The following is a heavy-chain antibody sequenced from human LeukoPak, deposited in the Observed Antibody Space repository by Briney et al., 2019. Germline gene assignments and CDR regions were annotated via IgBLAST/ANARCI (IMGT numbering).Heavy chain of an antibody. D-gene: IGHD6-6*01. J-gene: IGHJ3*02. Sequence: GSLRLSCTASGFMFSSFSMNWVRQPPGKGLEWIGEINHSGSTNYNPSLKSRVTISVDTSKNQFSLKLSSVTAADTAVYYCARHGLVAARHAFDIWGQGTMVTVSS. CDR1: GFMFSSFS. V-gene: IGHV4-34*01. CDR2: INHSGST. CDR3: ARHGLVAARHAFDI.